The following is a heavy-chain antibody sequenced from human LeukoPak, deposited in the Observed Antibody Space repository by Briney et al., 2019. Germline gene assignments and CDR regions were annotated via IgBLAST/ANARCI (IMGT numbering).Heavy chain of an antibody. CDR3: ARDGDLVVTQHGMDV. V-gene: IGHV1-18*01. CDR1: GYTFTSYG. Sequence: ASVKVSCKASGYTFTSYGISWVRQAPGQGLEWMGWISAYNGNTNYAQKLQGRVTMTTDTSTSTAYMELRSLRSDDTAVYYCARDGDLVVTQHGMDVWGQGTTVTVSS. J-gene: IGHJ6*02. CDR2: ISAYNGNT. D-gene: IGHD4-23*01.